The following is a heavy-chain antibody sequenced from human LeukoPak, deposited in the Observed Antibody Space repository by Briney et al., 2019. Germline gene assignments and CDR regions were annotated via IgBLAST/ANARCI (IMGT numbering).Heavy chain of an antibody. D-gene: IGHD1-26*01. CDR1: GGSISSGGYY. Sequence: SETLSLTCTVSGGSISSGGYYWSWIRQHPGKGLEWIGYIYYSGSTYYNPSLNSRVTISLNTSKNQFSLKLNSMTAADTAVYYCARDYNPRPSIVGATWEGFDPWGQGTLVTVSS. CDR2: IYYSGST. CDR3: ARDYNPRPSIVGATWEGFDP. V-gene: IGHV4-31*03. J-gene: IGHJ5*02.